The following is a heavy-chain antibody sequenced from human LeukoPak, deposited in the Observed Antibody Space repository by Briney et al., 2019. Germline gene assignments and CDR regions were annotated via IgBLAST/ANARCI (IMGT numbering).Heavy chain of an antibody. CDR3: AKSRQIQRWRGFDP. J-gene: IGHJ5*02. Sequence: GRSLRLSCAASGFTFSSYGMHWVRQAPGKGLEWVAVISYDGSNKYYADSVKGRFTISRDNSKNTLYLQMNSLRAEDTAVYYCAKSRQIQRWRGFDPWGQGTLVTVSS. D-gene: IGHD4-23*01. CDR1: GFTFSSYG. V-gene: IGHV3-30*18. CDR2: ISYDGSNK.